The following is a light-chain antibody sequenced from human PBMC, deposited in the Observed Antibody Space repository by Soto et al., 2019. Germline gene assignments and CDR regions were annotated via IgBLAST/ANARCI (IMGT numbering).Light chain of an antibody. Sequence: DIKLTQSPSFLSASVGDRVTISCRASQGISDYLAWYQQKPGKAPKLLIYGASTLQSGVPSRFSGSASGTELSLTIRSRQPEDFSPYFCQQFNAYPLTFGGGTKLEIK. CDR3: QQFNAYPLT. CDR1: QGISDY. V-gene: IGKV1-9*01. J-gene: IGKJ4*01. CDR2: GAS.